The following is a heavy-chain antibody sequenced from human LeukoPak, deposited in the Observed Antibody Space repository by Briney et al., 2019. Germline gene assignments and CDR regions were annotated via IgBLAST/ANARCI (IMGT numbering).Heavy chain of an antibody. V-gene: IGHV1-18*01. CDR3: ARDDWQWLELDY. J-gene: IGHJ4*02. CDR2: ISAYNGNT. Sequence: ASVKVSCKASGYTFTSYGISWVRQAPGQGLEWMGWISAYNGNTNHAQKLQGRVTMTTDTSTSTAYMELRSLRSDDTAVYYCARDDWQWLELDYWGQGTLVTVSS. D-gene: IGHD6-19*01. CDR1: GYTFTSYG.